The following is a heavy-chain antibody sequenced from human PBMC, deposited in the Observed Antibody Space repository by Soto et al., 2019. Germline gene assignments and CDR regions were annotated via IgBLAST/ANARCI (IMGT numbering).Heavy chain of an antibody. CDR3: ARRTRSWDHDAFDI. Sequence: SETLSLTCSVCGGSISGVSYYWGWIRQPPGRGLEWIGSIYQSGSTHYNPSLKSRVTISVDTSRNQFSLKLSSVTAADTAVYYCARRTRSWDHDAFDIWGQGTMVTVPS. V-gene: IGHV4-39*01. J-gene: IGHJ3*02. CDR1: GGSISGVSYY. D-gene: IGHD6-13*01. CDR2: IYQSGST.